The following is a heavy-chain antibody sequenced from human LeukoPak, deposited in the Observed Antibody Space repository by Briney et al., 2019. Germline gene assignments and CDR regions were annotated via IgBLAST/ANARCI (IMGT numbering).Heavy chain of an antibody. D-gene: IGHD6-19*01. CDR3: ARRAVAENYFDY. V-gene: IGHV4-61*05. Sequence: SETLSLTCSVSGGSISGSPYFWGWIRQPPGKGLEWIGYIYSSGSTTYNPSLKSRVTISVDTSKNQFSLTLTSVTAADTAVYYCARRAVAENYFDYWGQGTLVTDSS. CDR2: IYSSGST. J-gene: IGHJ4*02. CDR1: GGSISGSPYF.